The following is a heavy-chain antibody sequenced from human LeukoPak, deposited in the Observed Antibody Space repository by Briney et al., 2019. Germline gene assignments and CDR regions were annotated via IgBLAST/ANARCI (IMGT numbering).Heavy chain of an antibody. CDR3: ARDGLDIVVVPAARGGFDP. CDR1: GYTFTGYY. CDR2: INPNSGGT. V-gene: IGHV1-2*02. J-gene: IGHJ5*02. D-gene: IGHD2-2*01. Sequence: ASVKVSCKASGYTFTGYYMHWVRQAPGQGLEWIGWINPNSGGTNYAQKFQGRVTMTRDTSISTAYMELSRLRSDDTAVYYCARDGLDIVVVPAARGGFDPWGQGTLVTVSS.